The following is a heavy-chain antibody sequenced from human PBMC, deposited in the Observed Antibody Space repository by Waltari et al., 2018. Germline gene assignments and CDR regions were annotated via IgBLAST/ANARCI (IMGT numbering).Heavy chain of an antibody. CDR3: ARETYYYDSSGYAFDI. CDR1: GGSISSHY. CDR2: IYYSGST. V-gene: IGHV4-59*11. J-gene: IGHJ3*02. D-gene: IGHD3-22*01. Sequence: QVQLQESGPGLVKPSETLSLTCTVSGGSISSHYWSWIRQPPGKGLEWSGYIYYSGSTNHKPSPKGRVTIAGATSKNQFALKLSSVTAADTAVYYCARETYYYDSSGYAFDIWGQGTMVTVSS.